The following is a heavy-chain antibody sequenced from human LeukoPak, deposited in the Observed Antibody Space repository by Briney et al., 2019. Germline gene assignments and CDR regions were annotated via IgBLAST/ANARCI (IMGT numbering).Heavy chain of an antibody. J-gene: IGHJ2*01. D-gene: IGHD5-24*01. CDR3: AREGDSREEGWYFDL. CDR1: GGSISSSNW. Sequence: SETLSLTCTVSGGSISSSNWWSWVRQPPGKGLEWIGEINHSGSTNYNPSLKSRVTISVDTSKNQFSLKLSSVTAADTAVYYCAREGDSREEGWYFDLWGRGTLVTVSS. CDR2: INHSGST. V-gene: IGHV4-4*02.